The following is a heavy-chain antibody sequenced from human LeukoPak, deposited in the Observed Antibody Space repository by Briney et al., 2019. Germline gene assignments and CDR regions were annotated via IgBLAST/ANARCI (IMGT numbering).Heavy chain of an antibody. J-gene: IGHJ6*03. CDR2: ITPFNGNT. D-gene: IGHD3-3*01. CDR1: GYTFTYRY. Sequence: GASVKVSCKASGYTFTYRYLHWVRQAPGQALEWMGWITPFNGNTNYAQKFQDGVTITRDTSASTAYMELSSLRSEDMAVYYCARARYETRIWPKSRYDYYHYMDVWGKGTTVTVSS. CDR3: ARARYETRIWPKSRYDYYHYMDV. V-gene: IGHV1-45*02.